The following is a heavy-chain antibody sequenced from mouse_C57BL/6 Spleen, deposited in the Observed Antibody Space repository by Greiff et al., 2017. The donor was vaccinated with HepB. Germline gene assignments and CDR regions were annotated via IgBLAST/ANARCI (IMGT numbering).Heavy chain of an antibody. CDR2: IDPSDSYT. V-gene: IGHV1-69*01. CDR3: ARGPRGAMDY. J-gene: IGHJ4*01. CDR1: GYTFTSYW. Sequence: QVQLQQPGAELVMPGASVKLSCKASGYTFTSYWMHWVKQRPGQGLEWIGEIDPSDSYTNYNQKFKGKSTLTVDKSSSTAYMQLSSLTSEDSAVYYCARGPRGAMDYWGQGTSVTVSS.